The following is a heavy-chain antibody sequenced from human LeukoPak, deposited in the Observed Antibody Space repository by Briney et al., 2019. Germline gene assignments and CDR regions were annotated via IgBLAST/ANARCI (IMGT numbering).Heavy chain of an antibody. CDR3: AHRAPPHYVDY. V-gene: IGHV2-5*01. CDR1: GFSLSTSAVD. J-gene: IGHJ4*02. Sequence: SGATLAKPSQILTLTCTFSGFSLSTSAVDVGWIRQPPGKALEWLALIYWNDDKRYRPSLKSRLTINKDTSKNQVVLTMTNMDPVDTATYYCAHRAPPHYVDYWGEEALVTASS. D-gene: IGHD3-16*01. CDR2: IYWNDDK.